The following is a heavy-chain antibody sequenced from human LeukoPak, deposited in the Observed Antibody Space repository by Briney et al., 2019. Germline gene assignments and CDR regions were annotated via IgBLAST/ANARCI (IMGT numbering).Heavy chain of an antibody. CDR3: ARGSSSWYLS. D-gene: IGHD6-13*01. CDR2: IIHIFGTA. J-gene: IGHJ5*02. CDR1: GGTFSSYA. Sequence: GSSVKVSCKASGGTFSSYAISWVRQAPGQGLEWMGRIIHIFGTANYAQKFQGRVTITTDESTSTAYMELSSLRSEDTAVYYCARGSSSWYLSWGQGTLVTVSS. V-gene: IGHV1-69*05.